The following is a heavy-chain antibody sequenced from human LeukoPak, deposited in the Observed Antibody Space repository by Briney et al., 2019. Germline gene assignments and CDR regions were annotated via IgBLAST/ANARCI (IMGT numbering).Heavy chain of an antibody. J-gene: IGHJ4*02. D-gene: IGHD3-9*01. CDR1: GGSFSGYY. CDR2: INHSGST. Sequence: PSGTLSLTCAVYGGSFSGYYWSWIRQPPGKGLEWIGEINHSGSTNYNPSLKSRVTISVDTSKNQFSLKLSSVTAADTAVYYCARQRGGYFDWLLRYFDYWGQGTLVTVSS. V-gene: IGHV4-34*01. CDR3: ARQRGGYFDWLLRYFDY.